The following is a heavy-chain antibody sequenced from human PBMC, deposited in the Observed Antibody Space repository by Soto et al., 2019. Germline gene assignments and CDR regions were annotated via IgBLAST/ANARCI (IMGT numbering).Heavy chain of an antibody. D-gene: IGHD3-3*01. CDR1: GFTFSSYS. V-gene: IGHV3-48*01. J-gene: IGHJ4*02. CDR3: ARDLVTYDFWSGYHGGFDY. Sequence: GGSLRLSCAASGFTFSSYSMNWVRQAPGKGLEWVSYISSSSSTIYYADSVKGRFTISRDNAKNSLYLQMNSLRAEDTAVYYCARDLVTYDFWSGYHGGFDYWGQGTLVTVSS. CDR2: ISSSSSTI.